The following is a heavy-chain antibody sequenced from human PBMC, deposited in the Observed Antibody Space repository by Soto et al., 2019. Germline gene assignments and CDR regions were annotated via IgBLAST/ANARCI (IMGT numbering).Heavy chain of an antibody. D-gene: IGHD3-16*02. Sequence: QITLKESGATLVKPTQTLPLTCTFSGFSLSTSGVGVGWIRQPPGKALEWPALIYCDDDKRYSPSPKSRLTITEDTSKTQVVHTMTNSDSVDTATYYCAHSVNDYVWVSYRYHSDRFDYWGQGTLVTVSS. CDR2: IYCDDDK. CDR1: GFSLSTSGVG. V-gene: IGHV2-5*02. J-gene: IGHJ4*02. CDR3: AHSVNDYVWVSYRYHSDRFDY.